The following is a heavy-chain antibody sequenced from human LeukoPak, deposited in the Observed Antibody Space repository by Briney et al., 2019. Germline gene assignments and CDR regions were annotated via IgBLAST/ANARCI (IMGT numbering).Heavy chain of an antibody. J-gene: IGHJ4*02. CDR2: IKSNPDGGTT. CDR1: GLTYRNAW. Sequence: GGSLRLSWVASGLTYRNAWMTGVRQAPGKGLEWFGRIKSNPDGGTTDFAASVKGRFFISRDDSKSTWYLQMNSLKIEDTAVYYCTTGGPHISGHPLDYWGQGIPVTVSS. D-gene: IGHD2-15*01. CDR3: TTGGPHISGHPLDY. V-gene: IGHV3-15*05.